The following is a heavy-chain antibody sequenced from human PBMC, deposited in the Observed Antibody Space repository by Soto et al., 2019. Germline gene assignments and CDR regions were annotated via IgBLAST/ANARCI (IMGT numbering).Heavy chain of an antibody. CDR1: GYSISSGYY. CDR2: IYHSGST. J-gene: IGHJ4*01. V-gene: IGHV4-38-2*01. Sequence: PSETLSFTCAVSGYSISSGYYWGWIRQPPGKGLEWIGSIYHSGSTYYNPSLKSRVTISVDTSRNQFSLKLSSVTAADTAVYYCARQGSSGYYYLDYWGHGTLVTVSS. D-gene: IGHD3-22*01. CDR3: ARQGSSGYYYLDY.